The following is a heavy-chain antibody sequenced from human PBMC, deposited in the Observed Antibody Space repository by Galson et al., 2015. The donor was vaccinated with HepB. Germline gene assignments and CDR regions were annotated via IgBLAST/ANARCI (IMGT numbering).Heavy chain of an antibody. J-gene: IGHJ5*02. CDR2: TYYKSKGNN. D-gene: IGHD3-10*01. V-gene: IGHV6-1*01. Sequence: CAISGDSVSSNTAAWSWVRQSPSRGLAWLGRTYYKSKGNNDYAVSVKSRIAINPDTSKNQFSLLLNSVTPEDTAVYYSAREPYGSGSADHWFDPWGQGILVTVSS. CDR3: AREPYGSGSADHWFDP. CDR1: GDSVSSNTAA.